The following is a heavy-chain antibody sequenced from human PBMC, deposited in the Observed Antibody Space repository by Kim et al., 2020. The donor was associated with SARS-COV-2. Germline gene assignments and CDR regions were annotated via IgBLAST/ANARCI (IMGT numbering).Heavy chain of an antibody. J-gene: IGHJ6*02. D-gene: IGHD1-1*01. CDR1: GFTFSSYS. CDR2: ISSSSSYI. V-gene: IGHV3-21*01. Sequence: GGSLRLSCAASGFTFSSYSMNWVRQAPGKGLEWVSSISSSSSYIYYADSVKGRFTISRDNAKNSLYLQMNSLRAEDTAVYYCARDWVEVGTSSEYYYYYGMDVWGQGTTVTVSS. CDR3: ARDWVEVGTSSEYYYYYGMDV.